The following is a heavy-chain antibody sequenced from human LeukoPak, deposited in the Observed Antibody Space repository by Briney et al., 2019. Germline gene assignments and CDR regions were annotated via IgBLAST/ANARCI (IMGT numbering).Heavy chain of an antibody. V-gene: IGHV3-7*01. D-gene: IGHD4-17*01. Sequence: GGSLRLSCAASGFIFSNYAMSWVRQAPGKGLEWVANIKQDGSEKYYVDSVKGRFSISRDNAKNSLYLQMNGLRAEDTAVYYCAREEYGDHLWWWGQGTPVTVSS. CDR1: GFIFSNYA. CDR2: IKQDGSEK. J-gene: IGHJ4*02. CDR3: AREEYGDHLWW.